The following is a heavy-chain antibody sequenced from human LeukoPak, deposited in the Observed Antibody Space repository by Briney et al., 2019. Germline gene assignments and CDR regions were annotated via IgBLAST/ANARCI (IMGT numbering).Heavy chain of an antibody. V-gene: IGHV3-23*01. Sequence: AGSLRLSCAASGFTFSSYSMNWVRQAHGEGLEWVSISGSGDDTYYADSVKARFTISRDNSKNTLYLQMNSLRAEDTAVYYCAKARGATYGTYYFDYGGQGTLVTASS. CDR3: AKARGATYGTYYFDY. CDR2: ISGSGDDT. J-gene: IGHJ4*02. CDR1: GFTFSSYS. D-gene: IGHD4/OR15-4a*01.